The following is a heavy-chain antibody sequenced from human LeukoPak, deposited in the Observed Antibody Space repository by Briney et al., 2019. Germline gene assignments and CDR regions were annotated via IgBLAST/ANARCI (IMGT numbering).Heavy chain of an antibody. D-gene: IGHD2-2*01. CDR3: ARDAVYCSSTRCYAGDYYYGMDV. Sequence: GGSLRLSCAASGFAFSSYSMNWVRQAPGKGLEWVASISSSGSYKYYADSVKGRFTISRDNAKNSLYLQMNSLRADATAVYYGARDAVYCSSTRCYAGDYYYGMDVWGQGTTVTVS. J-gene: IGHJ6*02. CDR2: ISSSGSYK. V-gene: IGHV3-21*01. CDR1: GFAFSSYS.